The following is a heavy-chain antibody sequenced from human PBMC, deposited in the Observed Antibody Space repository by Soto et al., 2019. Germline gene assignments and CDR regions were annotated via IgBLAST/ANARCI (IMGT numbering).Heavy chain of an antibody. J-gene: IGHJ3*02. CDR3: ARRATVTKAFDI. D-gene: IGHD4-17*01. CDR1: GGPSSSSRYY. V-gene: IGHV4-39*01. Sequence: PSDALSLTCTVSGGPSSSSRYYWGWIRQPPGKGLEWIGSIYYSGSTYYNLSLKSRVTISVDTSKNQFSLKLSSVTAADTAVYYCARRATVTKAFDIWGQGTMVTVSS. CDR2: IYYSGST.